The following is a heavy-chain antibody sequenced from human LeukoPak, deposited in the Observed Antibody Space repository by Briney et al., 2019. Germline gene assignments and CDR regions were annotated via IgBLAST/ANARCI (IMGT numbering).Heavy chain of an antibody. V-gene: IGHV4-39*01. Sequence: SETLSLTCTVSGDSISSSSYYWGWIRQPPGKGLEWIGSSYYSGSIYYNPSLKSRVTISVDTSKNPFSLKLSSVTAADTAVYYCARRDTSYYYYGMDVWGQGTTVTVSS. CDR1: GDSISSSSYY. D-gene: IGHD5-18*01. CDR3: ARRDTSYYYYGMDV. CDR2: SYYSGSI. J-gene: IGHJ6*02.